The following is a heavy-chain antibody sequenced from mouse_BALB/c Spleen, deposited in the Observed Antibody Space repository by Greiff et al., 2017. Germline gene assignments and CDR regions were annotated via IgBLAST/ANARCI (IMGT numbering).Heavy chain of an antibody. Sequence: LVESGPELEKPGASVKISCKASGYSFTGYNMNWVKQSNGKSLEWIGNIDPYYGGTSYNQKFKGKATLTVDKSSSTAYMQLKSLTSEDSAVYYCARDGDYDAPYAMDYWGQGTSVTVSS. CDR2: IDPYYGGT. V-gene: IGHV1-39*01. CDR1: GYSFTGYN. D-gene: IGHD2-4*01. J-gene: IGHJ4*01. CDR3: ARDGDYDAPYAMDY.